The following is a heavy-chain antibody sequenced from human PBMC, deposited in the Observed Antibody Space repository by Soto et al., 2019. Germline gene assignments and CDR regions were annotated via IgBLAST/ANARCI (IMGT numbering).Heavy chain of an antibody. V-gene: IGHV3-23*01. Sequence: EVQLLESGGGLVQPGGSLRLSCAASGFTFSSYAMRWVRQAPGKGLEWVSAISGSGGSTYYADSVKGRFTISRDNSKDTLYLQMNSLRAEDTAVYYCARRGSGSYYDYWGQGTLVTVSS. J-gene: IGHJ4*02. CDR1: GFTFSSYA. CDR2: ISGSGGST. CDR3: ARRGSGSYYDY. D-gene: IGHD1-26*01.